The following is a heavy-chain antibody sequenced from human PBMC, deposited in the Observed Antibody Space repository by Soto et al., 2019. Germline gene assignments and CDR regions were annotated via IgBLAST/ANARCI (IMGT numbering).Heavy chain of an antibody. J-gene: IGHJ4*02. V-gene: IGHV1-8*02. CDR3: ARTLYGDNVDY. CDR1: GYTFTDYY. CDR2: INPKSGNT. D-gene: IGHD4-17*01. Sequence: ASVKVSCKTSGYTFTDYYIHWVRQAPGQGLEWMGWINPKSGNTGYAQKFQGRVTMTRNTSISTAYMELSSLRSEDTAVYYCARTLYGDNVDYWGQGTLVTVSS.